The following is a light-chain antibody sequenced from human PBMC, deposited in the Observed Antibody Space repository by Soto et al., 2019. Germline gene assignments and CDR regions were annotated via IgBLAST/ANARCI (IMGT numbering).Light chain of an antibody. CDR3: QSYDSSLSGSGV. CDR2: GNS. Sequence: QSVLTQPPSVSGAPGQRVTISCTGSSSNIGAGYDVHWYQQLPGTAPKLLIYGNSNRPSGVPDRFSGPKSGTSASLAITGLQAEDEADYYCQSYDSSLSGSGVFGTGTKLTVL. CDR1: SSNIGAGYD. J-gene: IGLJ1*01. V-gene: IGLV1-40*01.